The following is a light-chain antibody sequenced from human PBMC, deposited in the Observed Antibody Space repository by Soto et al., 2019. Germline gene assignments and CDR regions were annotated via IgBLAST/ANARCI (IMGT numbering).Light chain of an antibody. V-gene: IGKV3-15*01. J-gene: IGKJ1*01. CDR2: DAS. Sequence: EIVMTQSPATLSVSLGERATLSCRASQGVRSKLAWYQQKPGQAPRLLIYDASTRATGVPARFSGSGSGTEFTLTISSLQSEDFAVYYCQQYNNWPPWTFGHGTKVEIK. CDR1: QGVRSK. CDR3: QQYNNWPPWT.